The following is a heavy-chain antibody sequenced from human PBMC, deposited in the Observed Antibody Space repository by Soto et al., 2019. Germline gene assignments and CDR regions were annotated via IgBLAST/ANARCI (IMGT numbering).Heavy chain of an antibody. CDR2: IYSTGNT. CDR3: RRSSRYSTDV. D-gene: IGHD6-13*01. J-gene: IGHJ6*02. Sequence: SETLSLTCTVSGDSIGSSCYWGRIRQPPGKGLEWIGSIYSTGNTYYNPSLNSQVTISVDTSKNQFSLNVISVTAADTAVYYCRRSSRYSTDVWGQGTTVTVSS. CDR1: GDSIGSSCY. V-gene: IGHV4-39*01.